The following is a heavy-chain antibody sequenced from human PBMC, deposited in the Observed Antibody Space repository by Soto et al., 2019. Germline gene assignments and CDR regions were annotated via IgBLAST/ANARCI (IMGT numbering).Heavy chain of an antibody. V-gene: IGHV4-59*12. D-gene: IGHD2-2*01. J-gene: IGHJ4*02. CDR1: GGSISSYY. Sequence: SETLSLTCTVSGGSISSYYWSWIRQPPGKGLEWIGYIYYSGSTNYNPSLKSRVTISVDTSKNQFSLKLSSVTAADTAVYYCAGGNRVVPAAPSDWGQAKRVTV. CDR3: AGGNRVVPAAPSD. CDR2: IYYSGST.